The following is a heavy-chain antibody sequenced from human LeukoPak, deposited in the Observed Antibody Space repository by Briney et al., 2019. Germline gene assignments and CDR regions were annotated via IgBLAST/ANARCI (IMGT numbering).Heavy chain of an antibody. Sequence: ASVKVSCKASGYTFTSYYMHWVRQAPGQGLEWMGIINPSGGSTSYAQKFQGRITMTRDTSTSTVYMELSSLRSEDTAVYYCARDFHDSSGPPRNFQHWGQGPLVTVSS. V-gene: IGHV1-46*01. CDR3: ARDFHDSSGPPRNFQH. D-gene: IGHD3-22*01. CDR2: INPSGGST. J-gene: IGHJ1*01. CDR1: GYTFTSYY.